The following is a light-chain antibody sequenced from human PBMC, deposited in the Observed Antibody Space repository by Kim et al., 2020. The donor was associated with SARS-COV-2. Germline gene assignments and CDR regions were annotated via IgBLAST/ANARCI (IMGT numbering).Light chain of an antibody. CDR2: YVS. CDR1: QNIRVI. V-gene: IGKV3-15*01. Sequence: LCVSPGERPTLSCSASQNIRVILAWYQQKPAQAPRLLIYYVSTGATDIPARLSGRGCGREFTLTNSSLQSEDCALYYCQQYNDGRTFGQGTER. J-gene: IGKJ2*01. CDR3: QQYNDGRT.